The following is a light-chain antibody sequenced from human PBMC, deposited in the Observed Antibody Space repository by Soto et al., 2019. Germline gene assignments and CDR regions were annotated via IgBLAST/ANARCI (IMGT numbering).Light chain of an antibody. Sequence: QSALTQPASVSGSPGQSITISCTGTSSDVGGYKYVSWYQQYPGKAPKLMIYDVSNRPSGVSNRFSGSKSGNTASLTISGLQAEDEADYYCSSYKSSSSYVFGTGTKLT. V-gene: IGLV2-14*03. CDR1: SSDVGGYKY. J-gene: IGLJ1*01. CDR2: DVS. CDR3: SSYKSSSSYV.